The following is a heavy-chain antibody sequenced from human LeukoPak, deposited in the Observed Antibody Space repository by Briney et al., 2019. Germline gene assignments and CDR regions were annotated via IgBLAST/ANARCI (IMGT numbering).Heavy chain of an antibody. CDR3: ARLGRDGYNWKGYYFDY. V-gene: IGHV4-4*09. CDR1: GGSISSYY. J-gene: IGHJ4*02. CDR2: IYTSGST. D-gene: IGHD5-24*01. Sequence: SETLSLTCTVSGGSISSYYWSWIRQPPGKGLEWIGYIYTSGSTNYNPSLKSRVTISVDTSKNQFSLKLSSVTAADTAVYYCARLGRDGYNWKGYYFDYWGQGTLVTVSS.